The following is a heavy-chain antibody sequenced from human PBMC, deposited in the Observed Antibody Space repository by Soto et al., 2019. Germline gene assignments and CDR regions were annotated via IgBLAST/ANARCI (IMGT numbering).Heavy chain of an antibody. CDR3: ARDPPYYDILTGYYPPGWPPRNHSYYYGMDV. D-gene: IGHD3-9*01. CDR1: GGTFSSYA. Sequence: ASVKVSCKASGGTFSSYAISWVRQAPGQGLEWMGGIIPIFGTANYAQKFQGRVTITADESTSTAYMELSSLRSEDTAVYYCARDPPYYDILTGYYPPGWPPRNHSYYYGMDVWGQGTTVTVSS. V-gene: IGHV1-69*13. CDR2: IIPIFGTA. J-gene: IGHJ6*02.